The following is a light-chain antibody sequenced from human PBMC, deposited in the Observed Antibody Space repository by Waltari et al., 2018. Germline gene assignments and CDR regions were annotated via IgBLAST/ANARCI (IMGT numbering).Light chain of an antibody. CDR1: SSDVGDYNL. J-gene: IGLJ3*02. CDR3: CSYAGSYTWV. V-gene: IGLV2-23*01. Sequence: QSALTQPDSVSGSPGQSITISCTGTSSDVGDYNLVSWYQQYPGKAPKVMIYDDKRRPSGVSDRFSGSKSGNTASLTISGVQAEDEADYSCCSYAGSYTWVFGGGTKLTVL. CDR2: DDK.